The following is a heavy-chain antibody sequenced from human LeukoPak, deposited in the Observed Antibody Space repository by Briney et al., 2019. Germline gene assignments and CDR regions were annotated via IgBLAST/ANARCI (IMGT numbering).Heavy chain of an antibody. J-gene: IGHJ4*02. CDR3: AKDKDYYGSGSYLDY. D-gene: IGHD3-10*01. CDR2: ISGSGGST. Sequence: PGGSLRLSCAAAGFTFSSSAMSWVRPHPGKGLELVSAISGSGGSTYYADSVKGRFTISRDNSKNPLCLQMNSLRAEDTAVYYCAKDKDYYGSGSYLDYWGQGTLVTVSS. V-gene: IGHV3-23*01. CDR1: GFTFSSSA.